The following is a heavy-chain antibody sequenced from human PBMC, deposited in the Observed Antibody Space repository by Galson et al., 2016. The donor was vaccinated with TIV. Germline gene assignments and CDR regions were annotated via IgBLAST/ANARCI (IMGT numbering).Heavy chain of an antibody. V-gene: IGHV1-18*04. CDR3: ARESDCSSGTRYSRAFDD. Sequence: SVKVSCKASGYTFGNYGISWMRQAPGQGLEWVGWISASNGDTNYARKFQGRITMTKDTFTSTVFMELRSLRSEDTAVFYCARESDCSSGTRYSRAFDDWGQGTPVTVSS. CDR2: ISASNGDT. J-gene: IGHJ4*02. D-gene: IGHD2-2*02. CDR1: GYTFGNYG.